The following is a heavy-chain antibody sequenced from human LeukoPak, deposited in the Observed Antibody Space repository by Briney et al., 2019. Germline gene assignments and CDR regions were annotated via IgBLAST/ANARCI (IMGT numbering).Heavy chain of an antibody. CDR1: GFAFSSYA. CDR2: ISESGGSK. J-gene: IGHJ3*02. Sequence: GGSLRLSCAGSGFAFSSYAMNWVRQAPGKGLEWVSSISESGGSKYYADSVKGRFTISRDNSKNTLYLQMNSLRAEDTAVYYCARDGQAFDIWGQGTMVTVSS. CDR3: ARDGQAFDI. V-gene: IGHV3-23*01.